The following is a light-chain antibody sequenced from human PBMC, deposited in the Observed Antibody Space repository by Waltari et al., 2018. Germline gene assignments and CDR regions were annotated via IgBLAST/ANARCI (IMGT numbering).Light chain of an antibody. V-gene: IGKV3-20*01. Sequence: EIVLTQSPGTLSLSPVERATLSCRVSQSVGWSLAWYQQKPGQAPRLLIYGASNRATGIPDRFSGGGSGTDFSLTISRLEPEDFAVYYCQHYVRLPVTFGQGTKVEIK. CDR1: QSVGWS. J-gene: IGKJ1*01. CDR3: QHYVRLPVT. CDR2: GAS.